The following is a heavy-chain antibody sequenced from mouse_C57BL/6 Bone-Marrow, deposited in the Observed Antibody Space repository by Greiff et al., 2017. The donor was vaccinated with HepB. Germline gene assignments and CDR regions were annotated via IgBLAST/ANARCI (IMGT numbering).Heavy chain of an antibody. CDR1: GYTFTSYW. J-gene: IGHJ4*01. CDR3: ARLTTVVATDYAMDY. Sequence: VQLQQPGAELVKPGASVKLSCKASGYTFTSYWMQWVKQRPGQGLEWIGEIDPSDSYTNYNQKFKGKATLTVDTSSSTAYMQLSSLTSEDSAVYYCARLTTVVATDYAMDYWGQGTSVTVSS. CDR2: IDPSDSYT. V-gene: IGHV1-50*01. D-gene: IGHD1-1*01.